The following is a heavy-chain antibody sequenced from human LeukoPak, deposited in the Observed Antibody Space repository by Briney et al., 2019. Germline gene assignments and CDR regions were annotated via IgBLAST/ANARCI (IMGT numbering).Heavy chain of an antibody. CDR2: IYYSGST. V-gene: IGHV4-39*07. CDR3: ARGSGWYAY. CDR1: DGSISSSSYY. J-gene: IGHJ4*02. D-gene: IGHD6-19*01. Sequence: SETLSLTCTVSDGSISSSSYYWGWIRQPPGKGLEWIGSIYYSGSTNYNPSLKSRVTISVDTSKTQISLKLSSVTAADTAVYYCARGSGWYAYWGQGTLVTVSS.